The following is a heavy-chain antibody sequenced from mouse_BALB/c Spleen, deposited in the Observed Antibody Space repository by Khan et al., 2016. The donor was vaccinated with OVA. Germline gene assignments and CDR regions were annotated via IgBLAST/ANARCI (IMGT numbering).Heavy chain of an antibody. CDR1: GYTFTSYW. J-gene: IGHJ2*01. CDR2: TNHTTGRT. CDR3: ARIKKIVATYFDY. D-gene: IGHD1-1*01. Sequence: QVQLQQPGAELVKAGASVKMSCKASGYTFTSYWMHWVKQRLGQGLEWFAETNHTTGRTYYNEKFKSKATLTVDKSSSTAYMLINGPTFEDSAVYYCARIKKIVATYFDYWGQGTTLTVSS. V-gene: IGHV1S81*02.